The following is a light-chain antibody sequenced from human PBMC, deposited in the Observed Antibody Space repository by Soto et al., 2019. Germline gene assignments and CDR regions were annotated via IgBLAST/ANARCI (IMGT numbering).Light chain of an antibody. Sequence: QTVVTQPPSASGTPGPRVTIACSGSSSNIGRNTVHWYQQLPGTTPKLLIYSNDQRPSGVPDRFSGSKSGSSASLAISGLQSEDEADYYCAAWDDSLNGVVFGGGTKLTVL. CDR2: SND. J-gene: IGLJ2*01. CDR3: AAWDDSLNGVV. V-gene: IGLV1-44*01. CDR1: SSNIGRNT.